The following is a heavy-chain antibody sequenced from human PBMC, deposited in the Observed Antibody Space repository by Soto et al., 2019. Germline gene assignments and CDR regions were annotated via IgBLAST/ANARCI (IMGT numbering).Heavy chain of an antibody. D-gene: IGHD3-16*01. V-gene: IGHV1-18*01. J-gene: IGHJ6*02. CDR2: ISPYTGNT. Sequence: QVQLVQSGDEVKKPGASVKVSCKASGYIFVNYGIAWVRQAPGQGLEWMGWISPYTGNTHSATKVQGSLPMTTDTSTSTAYMDLGSLTSDDTAVYYCVMVDNYVTPTPQDVWGQGTTVTVSS. CDR3: VMVDNYVTPTPQDV. CDR1: GYIFVNYG.